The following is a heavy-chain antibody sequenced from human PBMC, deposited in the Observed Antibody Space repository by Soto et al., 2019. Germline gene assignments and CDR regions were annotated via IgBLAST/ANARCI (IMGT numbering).Heavy chain of an antibody. V-gene: IGHV2-70*04. J-gene: IGHJ4*02. D-gene: IGHD6-13*01. CDR3: ARTYRSSRYEY. CDR1: GFSVSTIGMR. Sequence: SDPTLVNPTQTLTLTCTFSGFSVSTIGMRVSWIRQPPGKALEWLARIDWDDDKFYSTSLKTRLTISKDTSKNQVVLTMTNMDPVDTATYYCARTYRSSRYEYWGQRTLVTVSS. CDR2: IDWDDDK.